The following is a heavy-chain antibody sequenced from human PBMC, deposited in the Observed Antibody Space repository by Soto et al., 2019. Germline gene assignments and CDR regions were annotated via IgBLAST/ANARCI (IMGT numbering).Heavy chain of an antibody. D-gene: IGHD6-6*01. CDR3: AATTGYSSSSGYYYYYYMDV. CDR1: GFTFTSSA. CDR2: IVVGSGNT. V-gene: IGHV1-58*02. J-gene: IGHJ6*03. Sequence: ASVKVSCKASGFTFTSSAMQWVRQARGQRLEWIGWIVVGSGNTNYAQKFQERVTITRDMSTSTAYMELSSLRSEDTAVYYCAATTGYSSSSGYYYYYYMDVWGKGTTVTVSS.